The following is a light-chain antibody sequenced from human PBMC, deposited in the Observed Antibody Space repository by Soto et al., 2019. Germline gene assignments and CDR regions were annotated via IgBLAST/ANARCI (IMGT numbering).Light chain of an antibody. CDR1: QYINTR. J-gene: IGKJ1*01. Sequence: EVVLTKSTASLSSCPGDRVTLSYRASQYINTRLAWYQHRPGQAPRLLIYQTSIRAAGIPARFSASGTGTDFTLTISDVQPEDFAVYYCHQRQSWPRTFGQGTKVDI. CDR3: HQRQSWPRT. CDR2: QTS. V-gene: IGKV3-11*01.